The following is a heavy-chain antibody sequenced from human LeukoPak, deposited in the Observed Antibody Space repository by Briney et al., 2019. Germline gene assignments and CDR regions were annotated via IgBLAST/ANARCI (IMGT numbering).Heavy chain of an antibody. D-gene: IGHD2-21*02. Sequence: ASVKVSCKASGYTFTGYYMHWVRQAPGQGLEWMGWINPNSGGTNYAQKFQGRVTMTRDTSISTAYMELSRLRSDDTAVYYCARDLGVVTAYNWFDPWGQGTLVTVSS. CDR2: INPNSGGT. J-gene: IGHJ5*02. CDR1: GYTFTGYY. V-gene: IGHV1-2*02. CDR3: ARDLGVVTAYNWFDP.